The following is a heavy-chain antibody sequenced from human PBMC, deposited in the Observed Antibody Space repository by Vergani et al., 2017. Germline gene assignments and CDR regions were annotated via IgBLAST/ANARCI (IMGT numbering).Heavy chain of an antibody. CDR2: IRYDGSYK. CDR1: GFTFSSYG. Sequence: QVQLVESGGGVVQPGGSLRLSCAASGFTFSSYGMHWVRQAPGKGLEWVAFIRYDGSYKYYADSVKGRFTISRDNSKNTLYLQMNSLRAEDTAVYYCAKASKWFGELYTDYWGQGTLVTVSS. CDR3: AKASKWFGELYTDY. D-gene: IGHD3-10*01. V-gene: IGHV3-30*02. J-gene: IGHJ4*02.